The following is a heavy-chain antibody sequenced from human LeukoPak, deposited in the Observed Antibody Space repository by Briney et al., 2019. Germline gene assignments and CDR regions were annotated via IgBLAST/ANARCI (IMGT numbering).Heavy chain of an antibody. J-gene: IGHJ3*02. CDR1: GFTFSYYS. CDR3: ARDRRNCGGDRYSVDAFDI. V-gene: IGHV3-21*01. D-gene: IGHD2-21*02. CDR2: ISSISGSI. Sequence: GGSLRLSCAASGFTFSYYSMNWVRQAPGKGLEWVSSISSISGSIYYADSVKGRFTISRDNAKNSLYLQMNSLRAEDTAVYYCARDRRNCGGDRYSVDAFDIWGQGTMVTVSS.